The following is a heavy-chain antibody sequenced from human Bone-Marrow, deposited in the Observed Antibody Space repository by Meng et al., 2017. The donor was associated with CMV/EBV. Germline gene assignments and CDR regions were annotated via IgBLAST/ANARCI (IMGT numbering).Heavy chain of an antibody. J-gene: IGHJ3*02. CDR1: GFTFSSYS. CDR2: ISSSSSYI. V-gene: IGHV3-21*01. Sequence: GGSLRLSCAVSGFTFSSYSMNWVRQAPGKGLEWVSSISSSSSYIYYADSVKGRFTISRDNAKNSLSLQMTSLRAEDTAVYYCARDLESSGYPPAGFDIWGQGTMVTVSS. D-gene: IGHD3-22*01. CDR3: ARDLESSGYPPAGFDI.